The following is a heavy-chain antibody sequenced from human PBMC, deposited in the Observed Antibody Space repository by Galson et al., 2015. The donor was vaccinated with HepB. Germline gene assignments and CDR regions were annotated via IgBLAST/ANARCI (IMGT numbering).Heavy chain of an antibody. CDR2: NHKGDNT. J-gene: IGHJ4*02. Sequence: SETLSLTCNVSGDWISSRDYYWGWIRQAPGKGLEWIGNNHKGDNTYYNPSLKSRVTISVDTSKNQVCLKLRSVTSADTAVYFCVRCSTFCSGCYDEWGQGTLVSVSS. CDR1: GDWISSRDYY. D-gene: IGHD3-3*01. V-gene: IGHV4-39*01. CDR3: VRCSTFCSGCYDE.